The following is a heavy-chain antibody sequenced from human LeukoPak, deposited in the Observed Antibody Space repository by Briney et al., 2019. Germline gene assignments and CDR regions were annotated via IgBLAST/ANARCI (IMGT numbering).Heavy chain of an antibody. CDR3: ARGLCGGDCYDY. Sequence: GGSLRLSCAASGFTVSNNYMSWVRQAPGKKLEWVSDIYSDGTTFYADSVKGRFTISRDNSKNTLYLQMNSLRAEDTAVYYCARGLCGGDCYDYWGQGTLVTVSS. CDR2: IYSDGTT. V-gene: IGHV3-53*01. CDR1: GFTVSNNY. D-gene: IGHD2-21*01. J-gene: IGHJ4*02.